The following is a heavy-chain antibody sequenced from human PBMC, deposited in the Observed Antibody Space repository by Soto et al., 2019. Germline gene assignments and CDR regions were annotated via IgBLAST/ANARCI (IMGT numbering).Heavy chain of an antibody. J-gene: IGHJ5*02. CDR2: IIPILGIA. CDR1: GGTFSSYS. V-gene: IGHV1-69*02. Sequence: QVQLVQSGAEVKKPGSSVKVSCKASGGTFSSYSISWVRQAPGQGLEWMGRIIPILGIANYAQKFQGRVTITADKSTSTAYMELSSLRSEDTAVYYCAARVRPVVAATFNGFDPWGQGTLVTVSS. D-gene: IGHD2-15*01. CDR3: AARVRPVVAATFNGFDP.